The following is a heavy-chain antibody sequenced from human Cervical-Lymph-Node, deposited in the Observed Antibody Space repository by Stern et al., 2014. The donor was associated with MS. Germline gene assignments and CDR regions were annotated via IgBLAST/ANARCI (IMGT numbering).Heavy chain of an antibody. CDR1: GYRFTSYG. CDR3: LSDYN. D-gene: IGHD5-24*01. V-gene: IGHV7-4-1*02. CDR2: SNTNTGNP. J-gene: IGHJ4*02. Sequence: VQLVESGSELKKPGASVKVSCTGHGYRFTSYGMNWVRQAPGQGLEWMGRSNTNTGNPTYAQDFTGRFVFSLDTSVSTAYLEITSLKAEDTAVYYCLSDYNWGQGTLVTVSS.